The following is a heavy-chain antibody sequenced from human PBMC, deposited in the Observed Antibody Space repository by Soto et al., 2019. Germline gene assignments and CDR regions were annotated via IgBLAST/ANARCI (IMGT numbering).Heavy chain of an antibody. Sequence: PGGSLRLSCAASGFTFDDHAMHWVRQTSAKGLEWVSGISWDSSSIQYADSVKGRFTTSRDNPKSSVYLQMNSLRPEDTALYYCVKDSGYSSVFDPWGQGSLVTVSS. V-gene: IGHV3-9*01. CDR2: ISWDSSSI. D-gene: IGHD5-12*01. CDR3: VKDSGYSSVFDP. CDR1: GFTFDDHA. J-gene: IGHJ5*02.